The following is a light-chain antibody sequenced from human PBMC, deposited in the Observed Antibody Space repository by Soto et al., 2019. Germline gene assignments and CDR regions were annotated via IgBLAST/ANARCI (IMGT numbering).Light chain of an antibody. Sequence: EIVMTQSPASLSVSPGGRATLSCRASQSITNNLAWYQQKPGQAPRLLIYGASARATGIPARFSGSGSETEFTLTISSLQSEDSAVYYSQHYNNWPPWAFGQGTKVEIK. CDR1: QSITNN. J-gene: IGKJ1*01. CDR2: GAS. CDR3: QHYNNWPPWA. V-gene: IGKV3-15*01.